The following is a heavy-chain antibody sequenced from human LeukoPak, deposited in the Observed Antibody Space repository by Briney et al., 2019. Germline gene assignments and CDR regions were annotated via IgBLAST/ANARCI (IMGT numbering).Heavy chain of an antibody. J-gene: IGHJ4*02. Sequence: GGSLRLSCAASGFTFSSYEMNWVRQAPGKGLEWVSYISGSGSAIYYADSVKGRFTISRDNAKNSLYLQMNSLRAEDTAVYYCAKDLFGLRLGELSFSDYWGQGTLVTVSS. CDR3: AKDLFGLRLGELSFSDY. V-gene: IGHV3-48*03. CDR2: ISGSGSAI. CDR1: GFTFSSYE. D-gene: IGHD3-16*02.